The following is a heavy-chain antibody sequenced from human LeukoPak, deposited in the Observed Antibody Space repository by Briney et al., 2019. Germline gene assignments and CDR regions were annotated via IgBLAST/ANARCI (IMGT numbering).Heavy chain of an antibody. J-gene: IGHJ6*03. CDR1: GFTFSTYG. V-gene: IGHV3-30*02. CDR3: ASGITVFGVVITYYYYYMDV. CDR2: IRYDAINK. Sequence: PGGSLRLSCAASGFTFSTYGMHWVRQAPGKGLEWVAFIRYDAINKYYADSVKGRFTISRDNSRNTLYLQMNSLRAEDTAVYYCASGITVFGVVITYYYYYMDVWGKGTTVSVSS. D-gene: IGHD3-3*01.